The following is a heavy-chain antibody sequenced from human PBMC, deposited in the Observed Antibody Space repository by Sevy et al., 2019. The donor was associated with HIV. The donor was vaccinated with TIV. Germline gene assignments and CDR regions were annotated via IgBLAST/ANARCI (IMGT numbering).Heavy chain of an antibody. Sequence: SETLSLTCAVYGGSFSGYYWSWIHQPPGKGLEWIGEINHSGSTNYNPSLKSRVTISVDTSKNQFSLKLSSVTAADTAVYYCARGPDYYDSSAYDPWFDPWGQGTLVTVSS. CDR3: ARGPDYYDSSAYDPWFDP. V-gene: IGHV4-34*01. J-gene: IGHJ5*02. CDR2: INHSGST. CDR1: GGSFSGYY. D-gene: IGHD3-22*01.